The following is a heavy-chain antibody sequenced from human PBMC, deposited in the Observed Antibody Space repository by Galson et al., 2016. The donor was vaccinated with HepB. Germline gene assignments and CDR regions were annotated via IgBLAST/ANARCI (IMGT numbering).Heavy chain of an antibody. D-gene: IGHD1-7*01. Sequence: SLRLSCAASGFTFSSYTMSWVRQAPGKGLEWVSAISGSGGSTYYADSVKGRFTISRDNSKNTLYLQMNSLRAEDTAVYYCAKNGGTTRLGYYYYYYYMDVWGKGTTVTVSS. CDR3: AKNGGTTRLGYYYYYYYMDV. CDR2: ISGSGGST. V-gene: IGHV3-23*01. J-gene: IGHJ6*03. CDR1: GFTFSSYT.